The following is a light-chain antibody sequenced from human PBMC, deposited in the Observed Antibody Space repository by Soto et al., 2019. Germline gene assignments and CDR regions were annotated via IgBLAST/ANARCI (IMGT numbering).Light chain of an antibody. V-gene: IGLV1-40*01. CDR1: SSNIGAGYD. J-gene: IGLJ3*02. CDR3: AAWDDSLSGPV. CDR2: GNS. Sequence: QSVLTQPPSVSGAPGQRVTLSCAGSSSNIGAGYDVHWYQQLPGTAPKLLIYGNSNRPSGVPDRFSGSKSGTSASLAITGLQAEDEADYYCAAWDDSLSGPVFGGGTKLTVL.